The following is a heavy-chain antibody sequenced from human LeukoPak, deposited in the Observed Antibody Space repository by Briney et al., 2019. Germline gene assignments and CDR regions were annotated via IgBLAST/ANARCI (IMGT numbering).Heavy chain of an antibody. J-gene: IGHJ4*02. CDR2: ISYSGST. CDR3: ARLSPYLGSGSSAFPDDF. Sequence: SETLSLTCTVSGGSISSSSYYWGWIRQPPGKGLEWIGSISYSGSTSYNPSLKSRLTISVDTSKNQFSLKLSSLTAADTAVFYCARLSPYLGSGSSAFPDDFWGQGTLVTVSS. CDR1: GGSISSSSYY. D-gene: IGHD3-10*01. V-gene: IGHV4-39*01.